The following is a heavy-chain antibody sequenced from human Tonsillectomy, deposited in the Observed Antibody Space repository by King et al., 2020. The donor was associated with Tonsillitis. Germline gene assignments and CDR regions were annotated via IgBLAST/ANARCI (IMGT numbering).Heavy chain of an antibody. CDR2: VRTKADGGTT. J-gene: IGHJ6*02. CDR1: GFTFGDYA. D-gene: IGHD5/OR15-5a*01. CDR3: TRESVSRNYYYYGMDV. Sequence: QLVQSGGGLVQPGRSLRLSCTASGFTFGDYAMSWFRQAPGKGLEWVGFVRTKADGGTTEYAASVKGRFTISRDDSKSIAYLQMNSLKTEDTAVYYCTRESVSRNYYYYGMDVWGQGTTVTVSS. V-gene: IGHV3-49*03.